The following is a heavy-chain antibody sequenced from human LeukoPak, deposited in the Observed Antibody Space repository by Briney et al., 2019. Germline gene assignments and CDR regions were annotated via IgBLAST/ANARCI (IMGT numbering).Heavy chain of an antibody. CDR3: ARKSILGYCSGGSCYSDFDY. D-gene: IGHD2-15*01. J-gene: IGHJ4*02. Sequence: NRGESLRISCKGSGYSFTSYWISWVRQMPGKGLEWMGRIDPSDSYTNYSPSFQGHVTISADKFISTAYLQWSSLKASDTAMYYCARKSILGYCSGGSCYSDFDYWGQGTLVTVSS. CDR2: IDPSDSYT. V-gene: IGHV5-10-1*01. CDR1: GYSFTSYW.